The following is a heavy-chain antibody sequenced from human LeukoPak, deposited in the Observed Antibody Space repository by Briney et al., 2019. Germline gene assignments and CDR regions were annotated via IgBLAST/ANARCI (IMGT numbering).Heavy chain of an antibody. D-gene: IGHD3-10*01. CDR2: IRYDGTNK. CDR1: GFTFSSYA. V-gene: IGHV3-30*02. Sequence: GRSLRLSCAASGFTFSSYAMHWVRQAPGKGLEWVAFIRYDGTNKYYADSVKGRFTISRDNSKNTVYLQMNSLRAEDTAVYYCAKDASRDGWFGDFDAFDIWGQGTMVTVSS. J-gene: IGHJ3*02. CDR3: AKDASRDGWFGDFDAFDI.